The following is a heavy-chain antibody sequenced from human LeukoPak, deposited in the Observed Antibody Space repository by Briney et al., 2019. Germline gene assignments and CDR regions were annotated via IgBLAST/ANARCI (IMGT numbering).Heavy chain of an antibody. CDR3: AIGRYKDRGYSYGLIDY. CDR2: IYYSGSN. D-gene: IGHD5-18*01. Sequence: SQTLSLTCTVSGGAISSGDYYWSWIRQPPGKGLEWIGYIYYSGSNYYNPSLKSRVTISVDTSKNQFSLKLSSVTAADTAVYYCAIGRYKDRGYSYGLIDYWGQGTLVTVSS. V-gene: IGHV4-30-4*01. CDR1: GGAISSGDYY. J-gene: IGHJ4*02.